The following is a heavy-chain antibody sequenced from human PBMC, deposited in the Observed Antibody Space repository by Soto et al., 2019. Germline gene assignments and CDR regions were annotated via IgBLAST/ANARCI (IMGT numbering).Heavy chain of an antibody. V-gene: IGHV3-21*01. CDR2: ISSSSSYI. Sequence: GGSLRLSCAASGFTFSLYSMIWVRQAPGKGLEWVSSISSSSSYIYYADSMKGRFTLSRDNAQNSLYLQMNSLRVDDTAVYYCVRARATDSRPDYWGQGTLVTVPQ. J-gene: IGHJ4*02. CDR1: GFTFSLYS. D-gene: IGHD3-22*01. CDR3: VRARATDSRPDY.